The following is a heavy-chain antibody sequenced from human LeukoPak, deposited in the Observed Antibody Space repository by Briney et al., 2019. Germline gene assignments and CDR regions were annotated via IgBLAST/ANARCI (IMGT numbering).Heavy chain of an antibody. V-gene: IGHV5-51*01. CDR1: GYSFTSYW. J-gene: IGHJ5*02. Sequence: GESLKISCKGSGYSFTSYWIGWVRQMPGKGLEWMGIIYPGDSDTRYSPSFQGQVTISADKSISTAYLQWSSLKASDTAMYYCARLRPPTVTTGWFDPWGQGTLVTVSS. CDR2: IYPGDSDT. CDR3: ARLRPPTVTTGWFDP. D-gene: IGHD4-17*01.